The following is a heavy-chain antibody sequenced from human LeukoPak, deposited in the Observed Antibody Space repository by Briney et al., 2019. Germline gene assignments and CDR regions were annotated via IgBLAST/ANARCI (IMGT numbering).Heavy chain of an antibody. D-gene: IGHD2-2*01. J-gene: IGHJ6*04. V-gene: IGHV1-69*01. CDR2: IIPIFGTA. CDR3: ARDPAIVVVPAATYYYYGTDV. CDR1: GGTFSSYA. Sequence: GSSVTVSCKASGGTFSSYAIRWVRQAPGQGLEWMGGIIPIFGTANYAQKFQGRVTITADESTSTAYMELSSLRSEDTAVYYCARDPAIVVVPAATYYYYGTDVWGKGTTVTVSS.